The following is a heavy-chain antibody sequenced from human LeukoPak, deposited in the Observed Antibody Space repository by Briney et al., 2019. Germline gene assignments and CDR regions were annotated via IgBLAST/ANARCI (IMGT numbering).Heavy chain of an antibody. Sequence: GGSLRLSCAASGFTFSSYWMSWVRQAPGKGLEWVANIKQDGSEKYYVDSVEGRFTISRDNAKKSLYLQMNSLKTEDTAVYYCTRDQTPYYWGQGTLVTVSS. CDR3: TRDQTPYY. CDR1: GFTFSSYW. J-gene: IGHJ4*02. V-gene: IGHV3-7*03. CDR2: IKQDGSEK.